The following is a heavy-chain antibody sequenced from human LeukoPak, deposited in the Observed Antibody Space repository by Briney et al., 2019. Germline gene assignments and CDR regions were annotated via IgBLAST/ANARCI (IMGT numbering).Heavy chain of an antibody. V-gene: IGHV4-4*02. CDR3: ARGPSDSSGYYLGY. CDR1: GGSISSSNW. CDR2: IYHSGST. J-gene: IGHJ4*02. Sequence: SETLSLTCAVSGGSISSSNWWSWVRQPPGKGLEWIGEIYHSGSTNYNPSLKSRVTISVDKSKNQFSLKLSSVTAADTAVYYCARGPSDSSGYYLGYWGQGTLVTVSS. D-gene: IGHD3-22*01.